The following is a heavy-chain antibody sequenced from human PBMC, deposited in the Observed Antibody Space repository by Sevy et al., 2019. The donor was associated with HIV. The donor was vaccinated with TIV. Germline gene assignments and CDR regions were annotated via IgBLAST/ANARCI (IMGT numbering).Heavy chain of an antibody. V-gene: IGHV3-21*01. D-gene: IGHD6-19*01. Sequence: GGSLRLSCGASGFILSRYSMNWVRQAPGKGLEWVSSISSGNSYIYYADSVKGRFTISRDNAKNSLYLHMNSLRAEDTAVYYCARGSGAVVAGNYFDYWGQGLLVTVSS. CDR1: GFILSRYS. CDR2: ISSGNSYI. J-gene: IGHJ4*02. CDR3: ARGSGAVVAGNYFDY.